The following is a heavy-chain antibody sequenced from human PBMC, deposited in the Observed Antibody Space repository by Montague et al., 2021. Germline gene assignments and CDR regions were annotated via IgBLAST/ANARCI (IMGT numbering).Heavy chain of an antibody. CDR2: IYSSGSN. CDR1: GGSMETYK. Sequence: SETLSLTCTVSGGSMETYKWSWIRQPPGKGLEWIGYIYSSGSNNNNYISSLQSRAIISVDTSKYQFSLKPTAVTAADTARYYCAREWSAFDFWGRGTLVTVSS. V-gene: IGHV4-59*01. D-gene: IGHD3-3*01. J-gene: IGHJ3*01. CDR3: AREWSAFDF.